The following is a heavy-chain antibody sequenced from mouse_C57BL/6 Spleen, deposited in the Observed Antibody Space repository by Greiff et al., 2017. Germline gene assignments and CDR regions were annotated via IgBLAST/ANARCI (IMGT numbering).Heavy chain of an antibody. D-gene: IGHD4-1*01. V-gene: IGHV1-82*01. J-gene: IGHJ2*01. CDR1: GYAFSSSW. CDR2: IYPGDGDT. CDR3: ARWKLDY. Sequence: VQLQQSGPELVKPGASVKISCKASGYAFSSSWLNWVKQRPGKGLEWIGRIYPGDGDTNYNGKFKGKATLTADKSSSTAYMQLSSLTSEDSAVYFCARWKLDYWGQGTTRTVSS.